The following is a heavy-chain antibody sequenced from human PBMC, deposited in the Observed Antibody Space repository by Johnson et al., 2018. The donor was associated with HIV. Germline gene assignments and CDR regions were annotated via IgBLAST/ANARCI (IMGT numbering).Heavy chain of an antibody. CDR2: ISSSGRTI. CDR3: ARQYRNSGSRTGAFDI. CDR1: GFTFSDYY. J-gene: IGHJ3*02. D-gene: IGHD1-26*01. V-gene: IGHV3-11*04. Sequence: QVQLVESGGGLVKPGGSLRLSCAASGFTFSDYYMSWIRQTPGKGLEWVSYISSSGRTIYYADSVKGRFTMSRDNAKKSLYLQMNSLRAEDTAVYYCARQYRNSGSRTGAFDIWGQGTMVTVSS.